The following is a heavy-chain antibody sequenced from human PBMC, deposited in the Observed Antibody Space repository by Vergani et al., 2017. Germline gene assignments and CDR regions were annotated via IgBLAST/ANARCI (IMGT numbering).Heavy chain of an antibody. CDR1: GGPISSGGYY. D-gene: IGHD6-13*01. V-gene: IGHV4-31*03. J-gene: IGHJ4*02. Sequence: QVPLQESGPGLVKPSQTLSLTCTVSGGPISSGGYYLSWIRQHPGKGLEWIGYIYYSGSTYYNPSLKSRVTISVDTSKNQFSLKLSSVTAADTAVYYCARSEDSSSWPYWGQGTLVTVSS. CDR2: IYYSGST. CDR3: ARSEDSSSWPY.